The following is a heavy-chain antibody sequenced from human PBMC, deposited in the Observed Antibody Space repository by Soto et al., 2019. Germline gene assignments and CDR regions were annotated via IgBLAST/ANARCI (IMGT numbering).Heavy chain of an antibody. CDR1: GYTFSTYD. Sequence: QVQLVQSGSEVRKPGASVKVSCKASGYTFSTYDINWVRQAPGQGPEWMGRVSPNSGNTGYAQKFQDRLTKTTNTSISTAYMELSSLTSEDTAVYYCASWAGYSKWGQGTLVTVSS. CDR2: VSPNSGNT. CDR3: ASWAGYSK. V-gene: IGHV1-8*01. D-gene: IGHD3-9*01. J-gene: IGHJ4*02.